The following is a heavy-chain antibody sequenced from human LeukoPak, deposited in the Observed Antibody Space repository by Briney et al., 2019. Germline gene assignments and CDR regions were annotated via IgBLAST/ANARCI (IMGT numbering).Heavy chain of an antibody. CDR1: GFTFSSYS. CDR2: ISSSSSYI. V-gene: IGHV3-21*01. CDR3: ARDGRGYNGYDSAYYYYMDV. Sequence: PGGSLRLSCAASGFTFSSYSMNWVRQAPGKGLEWVSSISSSSSYIYYADSVKGRFTISRDNAKNSLYLQMNSLRAEDTAVYYCARDGRGYNGYDSAYYYYMDVWGKGTTVTVSS. J-gene: IGHJ6*03. D-gene: IGHD5-12*01.